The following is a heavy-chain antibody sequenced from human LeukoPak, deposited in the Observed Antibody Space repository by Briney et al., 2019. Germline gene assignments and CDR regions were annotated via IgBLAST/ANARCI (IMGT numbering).Heavy chain of an antibody. J-gene: IGHJ4*02. D-gene: IGHD3-10*01. CDR1: GGSISSYY. CDR2: IYTSGST. Sequence: SETLSLTCTVSGGSISSYYWSWIRQPAGQGLEWIGRIYTSGSTNYNPSLKSRVTMSVDTSKNQFSLKLSSVTAADTAVYYCARDRAGTMVRGVRRNIDYWGQGTLVTVSS. V-gene: IGHV4-4*07. CDR3: ARDRAGTMVRGVRRNIDY.